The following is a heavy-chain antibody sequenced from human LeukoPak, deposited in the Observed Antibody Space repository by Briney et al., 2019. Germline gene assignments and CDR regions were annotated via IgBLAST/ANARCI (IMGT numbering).Heavy chain of an antibody. CDR3: ARGGGCTTTSCDFDW. D-gene: IGHD2-8*01. CDR2: IHHSGTT. J-gene: IGHJ4*02. V-gene: IGHV4-59*01. Sequence: SETLSLTCTVSGGSISTYFWSWIRQPPGKGLEWIGHIHHSGTTNYNPSLKSRVAISVDTSKNQFSLKLSSVTAADTAVYFCARGGGCTTTSCDFDWWGQGTQVTVSS. CDR1: GGSISTYF.